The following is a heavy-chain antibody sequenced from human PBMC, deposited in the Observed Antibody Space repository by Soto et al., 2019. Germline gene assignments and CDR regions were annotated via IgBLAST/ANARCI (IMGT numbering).Heavy chain of an antibody. CDR3: AREGPSSLNGFDP. CDR1: GYTFTGYY. J-gene: IGHJ5*02. Sequence: GASVKVSCKASGYTFTGYYMHWVRQAPGQGLEWMGWINPNSGGTNYAQKFQGWVTMTRDTSISTAYMELSRLRSDDTAVYYCAREGPSSLNGFDPWGQGTLVTVSS. V-gene: IGHV1-2*04. D-gene: IGHD6-13*01. CDR2: INPNSGGT.